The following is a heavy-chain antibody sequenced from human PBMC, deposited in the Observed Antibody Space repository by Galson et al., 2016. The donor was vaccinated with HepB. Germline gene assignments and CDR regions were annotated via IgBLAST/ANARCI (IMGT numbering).Heavy chain of an antibody. V-gene: IGHV3-30*18. CDR3: AKEITPRTSNGWPFDY. J-gene: IGHJ4*02. Sequence: SLRLSCAASGFTFSNAWMTWVRQAPGKGLEWVAVISLGGGLKYYADSVKGRFTISRDNSKNTLFLQMDSLRAEDTAVYYCAKEITPRTSNGWPFDYWGQGTLVTVSS. D-gene: IGHD6-19*01. CDR2: ISLGGGLK. CDR1: GFTFSNAW.